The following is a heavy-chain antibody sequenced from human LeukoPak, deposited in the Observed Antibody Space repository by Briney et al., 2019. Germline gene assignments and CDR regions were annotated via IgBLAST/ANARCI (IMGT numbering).Heavy chain of an antibody. CDR1: GFAFSFYA. CDR3: AKFNSSGYYRAPLDY. Sequence: GGSLRLSCAASGFAFSFYAMGWVRQAPGKGPEWVSTINASGGNTYFAGSVKGRFTISRDNSKNTLYLEMNSLRAEDTAVYYCAKFNSSGYYRAPLDYWGQGTLVTVSS. D-gene: IGHD3-22*01. CDR2: INASGGNT. V-gene: IGHV3-23*01. J-gene: IGHJ4*02.